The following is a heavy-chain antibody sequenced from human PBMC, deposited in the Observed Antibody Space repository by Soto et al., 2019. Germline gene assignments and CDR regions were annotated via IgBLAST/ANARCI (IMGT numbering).Heavy chain of an antibody. V-gene: IGHV3-23*01. CDR2: ISGSGGST. CDR1: GFTFSSYA. J-gene: IGHJ4*02. Sequence: GGSLRLSCAASGFTFSSYALSWVRLAPGKGLEWVSTISGSGGSTYYAGSVKGRFTISRDNSKNTLYLQMNSLRAEDTAVYYCAKEAAAGLYYFDYWGQGTLVTVSS. D-gene: IGHD6-13*01. CDR3: AKEAAAGLYYFDY.